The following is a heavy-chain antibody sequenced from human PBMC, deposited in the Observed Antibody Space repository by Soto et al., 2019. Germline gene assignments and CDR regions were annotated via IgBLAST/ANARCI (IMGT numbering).Heavy chain of an antibody. Sequence: KVSCKASGGTFSSYAISWVRQAPGQGLEWMGGIIPIFGTANYAQKFQGRVTITADKSTSTAYMELSSLRSEDTAVYYCARGNYYYYGMDVWGQGTTVTVSS. J-gene: IGHJ6*02. CDR2: IIPIFGTA. D-gene: IGHD6-13*01. CDR1: GGTFSSYA. CDR3: ARGNYYYYGMDV. V-gene: IGHV1-69*06.